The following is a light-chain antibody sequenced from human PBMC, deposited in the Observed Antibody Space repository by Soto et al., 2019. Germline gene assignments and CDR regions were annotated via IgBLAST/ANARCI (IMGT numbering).Light chain of an antibody. J-gene: IGLJ1*01. V-gene: IGLV1-47*02. CDR1: HANIGNNF. Sequence: SVLTQPPSASGTPGQRVTISCSGRHANIGNNFVCWYQQLPGPSPKLLMYSNDQRPSGGPARFAGSKSGTSASLAISGLRSEDEADYYCVAWDDSLSGLVFGTGTKLTVL. CDR2: SND. CDR3: VAWDDSLSGLV.